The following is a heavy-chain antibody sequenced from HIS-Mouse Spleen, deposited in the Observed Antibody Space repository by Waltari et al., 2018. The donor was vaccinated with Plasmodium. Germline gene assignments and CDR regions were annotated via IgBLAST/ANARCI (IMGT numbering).Heavy chain of an antibody. V-gene: IGHV3-53*01. CDR1: GFTVSSTY. Sequence: EVQLVESGGGLIQPGGSLRLSCAPSGFTVSSTYISWVRQAPGKGLELVSVIYSGGSTYYADSVKGRFTISRDNSKNTLYLQMNSLRAEDTAVYYCARGMKSSSSAFDIWGQGTMVTVSS. J-gene: IGHJ3*02. CDR3: ARGMKSSSSAFDI. CDR2: IYSGGST. D-gene: IGHD6-6*01.